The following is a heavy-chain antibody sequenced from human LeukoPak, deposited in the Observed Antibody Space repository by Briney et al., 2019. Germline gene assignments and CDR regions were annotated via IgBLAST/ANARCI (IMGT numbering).Heavy chain of an antibody. CDR2: ISYDGSNK. V-gene: IGHV3-30*04. D-gene: IGHD3-9*01. J-gene: IGHJ5*02. CDR3: GYDILTGGPSWFDP. CDR1: GFTFSSYA. Sequence: GGSLRLSCAASGFTFSSYAMHWVRQAPGKGLEWVAVISYDGSNKYYADSVKGRFTISRDNSKNTLYLQMNSLRAEDTAVYYCGYDILTGGPSWFDPWGQGTLVTVSS.